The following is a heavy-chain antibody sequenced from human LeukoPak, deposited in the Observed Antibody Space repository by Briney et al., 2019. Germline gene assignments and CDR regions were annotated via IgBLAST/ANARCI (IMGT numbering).Heavy chain of an antibody. V-gene: IGHV3-23*01. J-gene: IGHJ4*02. CDR3: AKAGGWTNYFDY. CDR1: GFTFSSYA. CDR2: ISAGGGST. Sequence: GGSLRLSCAASGFTFSSYAMTWVRQAPGKGLEWVSAISAGGGSTYYADSVKGRFTISRDNSKNTLYLQFNSLRAEDTAVYYCAKAGGWTNYFDYWGQGTLVTVSS. D-gene: IGHD6-19*01.